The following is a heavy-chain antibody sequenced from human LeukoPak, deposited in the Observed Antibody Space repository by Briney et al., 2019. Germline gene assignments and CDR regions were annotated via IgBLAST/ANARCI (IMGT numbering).Heavy chain of an antibody. J-gene: IGHJ4*02. Sequence: SVKVSCKASGGTFSSYAISWVRQAPGQGLEWMGRIIPILGIANYAQKFQGRVTITADKSTSTAYMELSSLRSEDTAVYYCARDRVAGDSSGYSLDYWGQGTLVTVSS. CDR2: IIPILGIA. V-gene: IGHV1-69*04. CDR3: ARDRVAGDSSGYSLDY. D-gene: IGHD3-22*01. CDR1: GGTFSSYA.